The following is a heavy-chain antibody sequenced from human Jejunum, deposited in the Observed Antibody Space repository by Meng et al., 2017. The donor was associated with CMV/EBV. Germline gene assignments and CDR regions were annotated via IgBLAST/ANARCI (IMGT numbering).Heavy chain of an antibody. D-gene: IGHD3-22*01. CDR1: FTFRCSV. Sequence: FTFRCSVMRGVRQASGKGLEWVGRIRSKANSYATVYAASVKGRFIISRDDSKNTAYLQMNSLKTEDTAVYYCVQTSNYYDSSGFDYWGQGTLVTVSS. V-gene: IGHV3-73*01. CDR3: VQTSNYYDSSGFDY. CDR2: IRSKANSYAT. J-gene: IGHJ4*02.